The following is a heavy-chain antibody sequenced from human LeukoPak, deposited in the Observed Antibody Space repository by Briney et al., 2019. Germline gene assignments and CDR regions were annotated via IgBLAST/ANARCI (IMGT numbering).Heavy chain of an antibody. CDR1: GYTFTGYY. CDR2: INPNSGGT. CDR3: ARAQLGSLAAFDY. Sequence: ASVKVSCKASGYTFTGYYMHWVRQAPGQGLEWMGWINPNSGGTNYAQKFQGRVTMTRDTSISTAYMELSRLRSDDTAVYYCARAQLGSLAAFDYWGQGTLVTVSS. J-gene: IGHJ4*02. V-gene: IGHV1-2*02. D-gene: IGHD1-1*01.